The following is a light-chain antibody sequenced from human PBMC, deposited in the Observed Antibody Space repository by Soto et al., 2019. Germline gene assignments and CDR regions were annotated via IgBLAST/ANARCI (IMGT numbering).Light chain of an antibody. V-gene: IGLV1-40*01. Sequence: QSVLTQPPSVSGAPGQRVTISCTGGSSNIGAGYDVHWYQQLPGTAPKLLIYGNINRPFGVPDRFSGSKSATSASLAITGLQAGDEADYYCQSYDSSLSGVVFGGGTKLTFL. CDR2: GNI. CDR1: SSNIGAGYD. J-gene: IGLJ2*01. CDR3: QSYDSSLSGVV.